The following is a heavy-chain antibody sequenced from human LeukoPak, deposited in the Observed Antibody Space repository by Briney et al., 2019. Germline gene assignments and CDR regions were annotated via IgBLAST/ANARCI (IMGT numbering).Heavy chain of an antibody. D-gene: IGHD6-13*01. J-gene: IGHJ4*02. CDR2: IYSGGST. CDR1: GFTVSSNY. CDR3: ARVAAAGREYFDF. V-gene: IGHV3-53*01. Sequence: GGSLRLSCAASGFTVSSNYMGWVRQAPGKGLEWVSLIYSGGSTFYADSAKGRFTISRDNSKNTLYLQMNSLGAEDTAVYYCARVAAAGREYFDFWGQGTLVTVSS.